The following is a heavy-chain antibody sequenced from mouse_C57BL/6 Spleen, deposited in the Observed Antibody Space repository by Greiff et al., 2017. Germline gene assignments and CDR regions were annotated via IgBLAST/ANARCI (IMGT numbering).Heavy chain of an antibody. D-gene: IGHD4-1*02. J-gene: IGHJ3*01. CDR1: GFNIKDYY. CDR3: ASTGFSFAY. V-gene: IGHV14-2*01. Sequence: VQLKQSGAELVKPGASVKLSCTASGFNIKDYYMHWVKQRTEQGLEWIGRIDPQDGETKYAPKFQGKATITADTSSNTAYLQLSSLTSEDTAVYYCASTGFSFAYWGQGTLVTVSA. CDR2: IDPQDGET.